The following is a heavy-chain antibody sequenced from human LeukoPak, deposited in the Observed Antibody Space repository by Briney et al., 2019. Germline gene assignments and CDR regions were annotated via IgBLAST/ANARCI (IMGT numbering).Heavy chain of an antibody. CDR3: ARGPLRYFDWEPSRAFDI. CDR2: INHSGST. J-gene: IGHJ3*02. Sequence: SETLSLTCAVYGGSFSGYYWSWIRQPPGKGLEWIGEINHSGSTNYNPSLKSRVTISVDTSKNQFSLKLSSVTAADTAVYYCARGPLRYFDWEPSRAFDIWGQGTLVTVSS. D-gene: IGHD3-9*01. V-gene: IGHV4-34*01. CDR1: GGSFSGYY.